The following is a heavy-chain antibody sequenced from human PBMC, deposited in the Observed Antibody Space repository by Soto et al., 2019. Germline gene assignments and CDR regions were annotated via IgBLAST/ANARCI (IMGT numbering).Heavy chain of an antibody. CDR3: ARDFKVSVVAFFDR. CDR1: GFTFSSYS. Sequence: GGSLRLSCAASGFTFSSYSMNWVRQAPGKGLEWVSIITITGFIDYADSVKGRFTISRDNAKSSLYLQMNSLRAEDTAVYYCARDFKVSVVAFFDRWGQGTLVTVSS. D-gene: IGHD2-15*01. V-gene: IGHV3-21*01. J-gene: IGHJ4*02. CDR2: IITITGFI.